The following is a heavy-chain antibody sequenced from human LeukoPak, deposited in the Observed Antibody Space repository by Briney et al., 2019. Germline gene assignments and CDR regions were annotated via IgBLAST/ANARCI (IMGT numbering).Heavy chain of an antibody. V-gene: IGHV4-59*08. D-gene: IGHD6-13*01. CDR1: DGSINGYY. CDR3: ARLGPAAGTSFDY. CDR2: ISYSGST. Sequence: SETLSLTCTVSDGSINGYYWSWIRQPPGKGLEWIGYISYSGSTNYNPSLKSRVTISVDTSKNQFSLKLSSVTAADTAVYYCARLGPAAGTSFDYWGQGTLVTVSS. J-gene: IGHJ4*02.